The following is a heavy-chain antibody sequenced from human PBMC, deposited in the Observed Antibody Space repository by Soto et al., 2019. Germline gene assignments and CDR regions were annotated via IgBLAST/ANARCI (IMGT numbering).Heavy chain of an antibody. V-gene: IGHV3-11*01. CDR1: GFTFSDYY. D-gene: IGHD5-12*01. J-gene: IGHJ4*02. CDR2: ISGSGTTT. CDR3: AGAQMTIVAGIGVAY. Sequence: QVQLAESGGGLVKPGGSLRLSCIGSGFTFSDYYMSWIRQAPGKGLEWISYISGSGTTTYHADSVTGRCTISRDNAKNSLYLQTNTLSAEDTAVYYCAGAQMTIVAGIGVAYWVQGTLVTVSS.